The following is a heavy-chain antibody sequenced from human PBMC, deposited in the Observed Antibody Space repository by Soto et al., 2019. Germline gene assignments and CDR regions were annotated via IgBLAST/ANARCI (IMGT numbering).Heavy chain of an antibody. Sequence: GGSLRLSCAASGFTFSSYAMSWVRQAPGKGLEWVSAISGSGGSTYYADSVKGRFTISRDNSKNTLYLQMNSLRAEDTAVYYWAKVSSSGWAYFDYWGQGTLVTVSS. V-gene: IGHV3-23*01. D-gene: IGHD6-19*01. CDR3: AKVSSSGWAYFDY. CDR1: GFTFSSYA. CDR2: ISGSGGST. J-gene: IGHJ4*02.